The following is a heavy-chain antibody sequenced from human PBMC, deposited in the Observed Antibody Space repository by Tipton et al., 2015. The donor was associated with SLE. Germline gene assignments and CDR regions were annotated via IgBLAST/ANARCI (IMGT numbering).Heavy chain of an antibody. D-gene: IGHD3-22*01. CDR3: AREYYYDSSGYCFDY. V-gene: IGHV3-48*03. CDR1: GFTFSSYE. J-gene: IGHJ4*02. CDR2: ISSSGSTI. Sequence: SLRLSCAASGFTFSSYEMNWVRQAPGKGLEWVSYISSSGSTIYYADSVKGRFSISRDNAKNSLYLQMNSLRAEDTAVYYCAREYYYDSSGYCFDYWGQGTLVTVSS.